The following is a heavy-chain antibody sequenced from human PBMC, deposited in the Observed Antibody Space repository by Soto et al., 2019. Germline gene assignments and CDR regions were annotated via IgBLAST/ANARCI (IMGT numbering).Heavy chain of an antibody. CDR2: IWYDGSKK. CDR3: ARAGAGVFVMDV. Sequence: QVQLVESGGGVVQPGTSLRLSCAASGFTFSSNGMHWVRQSPGKGLEWVAVIWYDGSKKYYADSVKGRFTISRDDSKNMLDLQMNSLRGEDTAVYYCARAGAGVFVMDVWGQGTTVTVSS. D-gene: IGHD3-10*02. V-gene: IGHV3-33*01. J-gene: IGHJ6*02. CDR1: GFTFSSNG.